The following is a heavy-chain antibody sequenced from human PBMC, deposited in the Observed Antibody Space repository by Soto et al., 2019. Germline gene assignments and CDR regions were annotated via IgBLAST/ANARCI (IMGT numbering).Heavy chain of an antibody. CDR2: ISAYNGNT. CDR1: GYTFTSYG. D-gene: IGHD3-22*01. CDR3: ARVGYYYDSSGYYYLSEAFEI. J-gene: IGHJ3*02. Sequence: QVQLVQSGAEVKKPGASVRVSCKASGYTFTSYGISWVRQAPGQGLEWMGWISAYNGNTNYAQKLQGRVTMTTDTSTSTAYMELRSLRSDDTAVYYCARVGYYYDSSGYYYLSEAFEIWGQGTMVTVSS. V-gene: IGHV1-18*01.